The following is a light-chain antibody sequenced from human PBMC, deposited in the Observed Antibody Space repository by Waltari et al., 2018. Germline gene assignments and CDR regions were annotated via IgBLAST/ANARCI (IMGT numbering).Light chain of an antibody. CDR3: SSWDDSLFGHVV. CDR1: SSNIGSNP. CDR2: INN. Sequence: QSVLTQPPPASGTPGQRVTISCSGSSSNIGSNPVTWYQQLPGTAPKLLIYINNQRPSGVADRFSASKSGTSASLDISGLQSEDEADYYCSSWDDSLFGHVVFGGGTKLTV. J-gene: IGLJ2*01. V-gene: IGLV1-44*01.